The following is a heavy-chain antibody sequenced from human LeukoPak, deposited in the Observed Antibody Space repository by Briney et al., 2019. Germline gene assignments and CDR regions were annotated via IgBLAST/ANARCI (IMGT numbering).Heavy chain of an antibody. CDR1: GYTFTSYY. J-gene: IGHJ3*02. D-gene: IGHD1-1*01. V-gene: IGHV1-46*01. CDR2: INPSGGST. CDR3: ARGAKKLERLDAFDI. Sequence: ASVKVSCKASGYTFTSYYMHWVRQAPGQGLEWMGIINPSGGSTSYAQKFQGRVTMTRDTSTSTVYMELSSLRSEDTAVYYCARGAKKLERLDAFDIWGQGTMVTVSS.